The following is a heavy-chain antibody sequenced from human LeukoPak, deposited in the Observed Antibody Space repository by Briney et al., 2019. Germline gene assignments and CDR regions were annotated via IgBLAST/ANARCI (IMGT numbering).Heavy chain of an antibody. CDR1: GGSISSYY. CDR2: IYYSGST. Sequence: SETLSLTCTVSGGSISSYYWSWIRQPPGKGLEWIGYIYYSGSTNYNPPLKSRVTISVDTSKNQFSLKLSSVTAADTAVYYCARHARYYDSSGTIDYWGQGTLVTVSS. D-gene: IGHD3-22*01. CDR3: ARHARYYDSSGTIDY. V-gene: IGHV4-59*08. J-gene: IGHJ4*02.